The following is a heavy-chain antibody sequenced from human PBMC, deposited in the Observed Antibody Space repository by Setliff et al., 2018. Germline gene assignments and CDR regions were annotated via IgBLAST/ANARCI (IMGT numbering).Heavy chain of an antibody. CDR3: ASARPHFGVVIRSPPDY. J-gene: IGHJ4*02. D-gene: IGHD3-3*01. CDR2: INTNTGNP. V-gene: IGHV7-4-1*01. Sequence: GASVKVSCKASGYTFTSYAMNWVRQAPGQGLEWMGWINTNTGNPTYAQGFTGRFVFSLDTSVSTAYLQIGSLKAEDTAVYYCASARPHFGVVIRSPPDYWGQGTLVTVSS. CDR1: GYTFTSYA.